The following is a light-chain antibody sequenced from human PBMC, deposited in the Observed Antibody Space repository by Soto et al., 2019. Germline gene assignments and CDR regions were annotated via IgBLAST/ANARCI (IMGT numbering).Light chain of an antibody. J-gene: IGLJ2*01. CDR3: QTYDRNFGGSI. V-gene: IGLV1-40*01. CDR2: DNT. Sequence: QSVLTQPPSVSGAPGQRVTISCSGTTSNIGAGYGVHWYQKSPGTAPRLLIYDNTNRPSGVPDRFSGSKSGTSVSLAITGLQTEDESDYYCQTYDRNFGGSIFGGGTKLTVL. CDR1: TSNIGAGYG.